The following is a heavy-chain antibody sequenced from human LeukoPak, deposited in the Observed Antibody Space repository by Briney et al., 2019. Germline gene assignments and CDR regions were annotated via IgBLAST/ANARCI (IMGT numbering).Heavy chain of an antibody. Sequence: GGSPRLSCAASGFTFSNAWMSWVRQAPGKGLEWVGRIKSKTDGGTTDYAAPVKGRFTISRHNSKNTPYLQMNSLKTADTTVYYCTTAFGESDAFDIWGQGTMVTVSS. CDR2: IKSKTDGGTT. CDR3: TTAFGESDAFDI. V-gene: IGHV3-15*01. CDR1: GFTFSNAW. J-gene: IGHJ3*02. D-gene: IGHD3-10*01.